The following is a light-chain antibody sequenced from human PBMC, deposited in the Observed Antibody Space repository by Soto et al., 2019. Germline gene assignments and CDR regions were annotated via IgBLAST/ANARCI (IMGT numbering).Light chain of an antibody. CDR3: QQYSGYPT. J-gene: IGKJ4*01. CDR2: AAS. CDR1: QGIGRW. V-gene: IGKV1D-16*01. Sequence: DIQMTQSPSSLSASVGDRVTITCRASQGIGRWLAWYQQKSGKAPRSLIYAASSLQGGVTSRFSGSGSETDFTLIITSLQPEYFATYYCQQYSGYPTFGGGTKVEIK.